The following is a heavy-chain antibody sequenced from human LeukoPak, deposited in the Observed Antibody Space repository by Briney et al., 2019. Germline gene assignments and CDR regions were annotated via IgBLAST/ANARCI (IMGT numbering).Heavy chain of an antibody. CDR1: GFTFSSYW. Sequence: GGSLRLSCAASGFTFSSYWLHWVRQAPGKGLVWASRINTDGSSTTYADSVKGRFTISRDNAKNTLYLQMNSLRAEDTAVYYCARVPGYTTLDYGGQGTLVPVSS. V-gene: IGHV3-74*01. D-gene: IGHD6-13*01. CDR2: INTDGSST. J-gene: IGHJ4*02. CDR3: ARVPGYTTLDY.